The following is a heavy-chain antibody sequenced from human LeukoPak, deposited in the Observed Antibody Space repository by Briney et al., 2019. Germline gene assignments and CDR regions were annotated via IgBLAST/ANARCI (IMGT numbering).Heavy chain of an antibody. CDR1: GFTFSSYA. CDR2: ISYDGSNK. J-gene: IGHJ4*02. V-gene: IGHV3-30-3*01. CDR3: AKRLPAAIQRGNDY. Sequence: PGGSLRLSCAASGFTFSSYAMHWVRQAPGKGLGWVAVISYDGSNKYYADSVKGRFTISRDNSKNTLYLQMNSLRAEDTAVYYCAKRLPAAIQRGNDYWGQGTLVTVSS. D-gene: IGHD2-2*01.